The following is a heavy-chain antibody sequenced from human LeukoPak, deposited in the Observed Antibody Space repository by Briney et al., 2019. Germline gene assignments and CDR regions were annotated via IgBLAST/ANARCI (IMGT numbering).Heavy chain of an antibody. CDR1: GGSISSYY. D-gene: IGHD3-22*01. CDR2: IYYSGST. J-gene: IGHJ6*03. V-gene: IGHV4-59*01. Sequence: SETLSLTCTVSGGSISSYYWSWIRQPPGKGLEWIGYIYYSGSTNYNPSLKSRVTISVDTSKNQFSLKLSSVTAADTAVYYCARVWSYYDSSGYYYEPYYYYYMDVWGKGTTVTISS. CDR3: ARVWSYYDSSGYYYEPYYYYYMDV.